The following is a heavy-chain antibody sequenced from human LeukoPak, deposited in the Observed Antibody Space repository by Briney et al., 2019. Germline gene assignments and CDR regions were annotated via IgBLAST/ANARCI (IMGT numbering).Heavy chain of an antibody. CDR3: AREPGTMVRGVLLGRFDP. V-gene: IGHV1-2*06. CDR2: INPDSGGT. J-gene: IGHJ5*02. Sequence: ASVKVSCKASGYTFTGYYMHWVRQAPGQGLEWMGRINPDSGGTNYAQKFQGRVTMTRDTSISTAYMGLSRLRSDDTAVYYCAREPGTMVRGVLLGRFDPWGQGTLVTVSS. CDR1: GYTFTGYY. D-gene: IGHD3-10*01.